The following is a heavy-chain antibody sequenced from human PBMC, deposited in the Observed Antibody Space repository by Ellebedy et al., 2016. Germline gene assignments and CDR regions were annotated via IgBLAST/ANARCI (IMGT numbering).Heavy chain of an antibody. V-gene: IGHV3-23*01. CDR3: YYGHYSGY. Sequence: GGSLRLSXVASGFTFRNFFMSWVRQAPGGGLEWISTISGDGDTTFSADSVKGRFTISRGNSRYTLYLQMDSLRAADTAVYYCYYGHYSGYWGQGTLVTVSS. CDR2: ISGDGDTT. CDR1: GFTFRNFF. D-gene: IGHD4-17*01. J-gene: IGHJ4*02.